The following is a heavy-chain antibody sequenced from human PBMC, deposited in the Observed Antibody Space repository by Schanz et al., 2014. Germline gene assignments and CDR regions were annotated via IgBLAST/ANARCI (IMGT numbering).Heavy chain of an antibody. D-gene: IGHD3-10*01. CDR2: LTEGGGGT. Sequence: EVQLVESGGGLVQPGGSLRLSCVASGFTFFGSFAMSWVRQPPGKGLEWVSGLTEGGGGTYYTDAVKGRFTISRDNSKNTLDLQMNSLGAEDTAVYYCARGIITMDPGGDVGAFDIWGQGTMVTVSS. CDR3: ARGIITMDPGGDVGAFDI. V-gene: IGHV3-23*04. J-gene: IGHJ3*02. CDR1: GFTFFGSFA.